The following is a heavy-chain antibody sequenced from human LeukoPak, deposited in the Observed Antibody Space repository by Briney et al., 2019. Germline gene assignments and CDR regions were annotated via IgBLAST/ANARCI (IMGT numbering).Heavy chain of an antibody. CDR1: GYTFTSYG. D-gene: IGHD4-17*01. V-gene: IGHV1-18*01. CDR2: ISTYNGNT. Sequence: ASVKVSCKTSGYTFTSYGITWVRQAPGQGLQWMGWISTYNGNTNYAQKFQSRVTMTTNISTSTAYMELRSLTSADTAVYYCARAIVYPYGARIKMFDWWGQGTLVTVSS. CDR3: ARAIVYPYGARIKMFDW. J-gene: IGHJ4*02.